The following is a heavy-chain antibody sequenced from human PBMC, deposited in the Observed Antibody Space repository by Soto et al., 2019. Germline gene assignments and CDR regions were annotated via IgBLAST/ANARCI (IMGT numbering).Heavy chain of an antibody. V-gene: IGHV1-69*13. D-gene: IGHD1-26*01. CDR3: ARDRWGSYSFDS. CDR1: GGVFRNYA. J-gene: IGHJ5*01. CDR2: IIPVFGTA. Sequence: SVKVSCKASGGVFRNYAINWVRQTPGQGLEWMGGIIPVFGTADYPQKFQGRVTITADESTTTAYMELTSLKTEDTAVYFCARDRWGSYSFDSWGQGTLVTVSS.